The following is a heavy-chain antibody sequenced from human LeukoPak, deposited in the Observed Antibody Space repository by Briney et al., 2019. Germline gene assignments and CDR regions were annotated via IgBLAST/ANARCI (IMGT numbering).Heavy chain of an antibody. Sequence: GASVKVSCKASGYTFTGYYMHWVRQAPGQGLEWMGWINPNSGGTNYAQKFQGRVTMTRDTSISTAYMELSRLRSDDTAVYYCAREMLTIARLYYYGMDVWGQGTTVTVSS. J-gene: IGHJ6*02. CDR2: INPNSGGT. CDR1: GYTFTGYY. V-gene: IGHV1-2*02. CDR3: AREMLTIARLYYYGMDV. D-gene: IGHD1-1*01.